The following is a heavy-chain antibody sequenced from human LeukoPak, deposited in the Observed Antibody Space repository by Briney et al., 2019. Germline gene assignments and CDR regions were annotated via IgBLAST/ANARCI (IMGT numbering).Heavy chain of an antibody. CDR2: GDYSGGT. CDR1: GDSFSSVTDY. CDR3: ARGGSSGSNWFDP. J-gene: IGHJ5*02. Sequence: SETLSLTCTVSGDSFSSVTDYWAWIRQPPGKGLEWIASGDYSGGTYYNPSLKSRVTISVDTSKNQFSLKLSSVTTADTAVYYCARGGSSGSNWFDPWGQGTLVTVSS. D-gene: IGHD3-22*01. V-gene: IGHV4-39*07.